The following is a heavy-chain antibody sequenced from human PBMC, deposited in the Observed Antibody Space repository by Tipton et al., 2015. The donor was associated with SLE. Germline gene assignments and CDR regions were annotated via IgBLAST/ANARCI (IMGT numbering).Heavy chain of an antibody. Sequence: QLVQSGAEVKKPGASVKVSCKASGYTFTSYDINWVRQATGRGLEWMGWMNPNSGNTGYAQKFQGRVTMTRNTSISTAYMELSSLRSEDTAVYYCARRWELLEDFGYWGQGTLVTVSS. CDR2: MNPNSGNT. CDR3: ARRWELLEDFGY. CDR1: GYTFTSYD. D-gene: IGHD1-26*01. J-gene: IGHJ4*02. V-gene: IGHV1-8*01.